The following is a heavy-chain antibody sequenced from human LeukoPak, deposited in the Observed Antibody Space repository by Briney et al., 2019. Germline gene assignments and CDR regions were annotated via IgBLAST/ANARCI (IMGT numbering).Heavy chain of an antibody. CDR1: GGSFSGYY. Sequence: SETLSLTCAVYGGSFSGYYWSWIRQPPVKGLEWIGEINHSGSTNYSPSLKSRVTISVDTSKNQFSLKLSSVTAADTAVYYCATGGFLVLFDYWGQGTLVTVSS. CDR3: ATGGFLVLFDY. J-gene: IGHJ4*02. V-gene: IGHV4-34*01. D-gene: IGHD3-3*01. CDR2: INHSGST.